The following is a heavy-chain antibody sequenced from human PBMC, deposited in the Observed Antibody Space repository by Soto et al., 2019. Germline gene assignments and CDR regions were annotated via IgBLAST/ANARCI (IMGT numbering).Heavy chain of an antibody. J-gene: IGHJ4*02. Sequence: EVQLVESGGGLVQPGGSVKLSCAASGFTFSDSSMHWVRQASGKGLERVGRIRSKAKNEAPAYTESVKGRFIISRDDSKNTMYLQMIGLRTEDTAMSYCAIEGAGFGQWGQGTLVTVSS. D-gene: IGHD1-26*01. CDR2: IRSKAKNEAP. V-gene: IGHV3-73*01. CDR1: GFTFSDSS. CDR3: AIEGAGFGQ.